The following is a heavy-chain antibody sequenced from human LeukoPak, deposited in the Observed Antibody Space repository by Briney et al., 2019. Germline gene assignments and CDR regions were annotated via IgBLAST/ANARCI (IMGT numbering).Heavy chain of an antibody. CDR1: GGTFSSYA. Sequence: ASVKVSRKASGGTFSSYAISWVRQAPGQGLEWMGRIIPIFGTANYAQKFQGRVTITTDESTSTAYMELSSLRSEDTAVYYCASGANSYGFGYWGQGTLVTVSS. CDR3: ASGANSYGFGY. V-gene: IGHV1-69*05. CDR2: IIPIFGTA. D-gene: IGHD5-18*01. J-gene: IGHJ4*02.